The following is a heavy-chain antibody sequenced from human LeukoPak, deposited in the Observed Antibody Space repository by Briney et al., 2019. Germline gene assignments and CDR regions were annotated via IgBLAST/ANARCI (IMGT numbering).Heavy chain of an antibody. CDR1: GYSFTSYW. D-gene: IGHD3-22*01. Sequence: GESLKISCKGSGYSFTSYWIGWVRQMPGKGLEWMGIIYPGDSDTRYSPSFQGQVTISADKSISTAYLQWSSLKASDTAMYYCAAYYDSSGYYHKGFDYWGQGTLVTGSS. V-gene: IGHV5-51*01. J-gene: IGHJ4*02. CDR2: IYPGDSDT. CDR3: AAYYDSSGYYHKGFDY.